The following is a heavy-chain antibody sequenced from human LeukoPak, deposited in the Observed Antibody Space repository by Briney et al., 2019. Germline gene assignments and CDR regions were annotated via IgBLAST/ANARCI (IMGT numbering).Heavy chain of an antibody. V-gene: IGHV3-30*18. CDR2: ISYDGSNK. CDR3: AKDFQSGTNDY. D-gene: IGHD1-26*01. Sequence: PGASLRLSCAASGFTFSSYGMHWVRQAPGKGLEWVAVISYDGSNKYYADSVKGRFTISRDNSKNTLYLQMNSLRAEDTAVYYCAKDFQSGTNDYWGQGTLVTVSS. J-gene: IGHJ4*02. CDR1: GFTFSSYG.